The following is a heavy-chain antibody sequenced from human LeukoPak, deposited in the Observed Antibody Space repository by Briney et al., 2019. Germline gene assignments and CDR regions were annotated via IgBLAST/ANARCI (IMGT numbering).Heavy chain of an antibody. CDR3: TTDSPLGGDY. D-gene: IGHD1-26*01. Sequence: GTLSLTCAVSGGSISSSNWWSWVRQAPGKGLEWVGRIKSKTDGGTTDYAAPVKGRFTISRDDSKNTLYLQMNSLKTEDTAVYYCTTDSPLGGDYWGQGTLVTVSS. CDR2: IKSKTDGGTT. CDR1: GGSISSSNW. J-gene: IGHJ4*02. V-gene: IGHV3-15*01.